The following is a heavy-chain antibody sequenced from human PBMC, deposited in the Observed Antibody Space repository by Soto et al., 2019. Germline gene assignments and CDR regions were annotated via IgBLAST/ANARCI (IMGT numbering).Heavy chain of an antibody. V-gene: IGHV4-30-4*01. J-gene: IGHJ6*02. CDR3: ARDTGYYGSGDYYSAYGLDV. CDR1: GGSISSGDYY. CDR2: IYSSGST. Sequence: LSLTCTVSGGSISSGDYYWSWIRQPPGKGLEWIGYIYSSGSTYYNPSLKSRVTISVDTSKNQFSLKLSSVTAADTAVYYCARDTGYYGSGDYYSAYGLDVWGRGTAVTVSS. D-gene: IGHD3-10*01.